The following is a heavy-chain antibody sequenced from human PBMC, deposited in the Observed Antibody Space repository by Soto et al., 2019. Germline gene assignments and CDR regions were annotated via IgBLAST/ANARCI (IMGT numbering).Heavy chain of an antibody. J-gene: IGHJ4*02. CDR1: GYTFTSYA. D-gene: IGHD3-3*01. CDR2: INAGNGNT. CDR3: ARGGGVTYDFWSGYYLFDY. V-gene: IGHV1-3*01. Sequence: ASVKVSCKASGYTFTSYAMHWVRQAPGQRLEWMGWINAGNGNTKYSQKFQGRVTITRDTSASTAYMELSSLRSEDTAVYYCARGGGVTYDFWSGYYLFDYWGQGTLVTVSS.